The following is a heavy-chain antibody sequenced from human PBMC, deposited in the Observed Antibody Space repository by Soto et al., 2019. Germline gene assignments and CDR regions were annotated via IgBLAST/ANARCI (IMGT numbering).Heavy chain of an antibody. Sequence: SETLSLTCTVSGGSISSDDYYWSWIRQPPGKGLEWIGYIYYTERTDYNPSLKSRLFISIDTSKNQFSLRLNSVSAADTAVYYCARDRSNSPDYFDYWGQGILVTVSS. J-gene: IGHJ4*02. CDR3: ARDRSNSPDYFDY. D-gene: IGHD6-6*01. CDR1: GGSISSDDYY. CDR2: IYYTERT. V-gene: IGHV4-30-4*01.